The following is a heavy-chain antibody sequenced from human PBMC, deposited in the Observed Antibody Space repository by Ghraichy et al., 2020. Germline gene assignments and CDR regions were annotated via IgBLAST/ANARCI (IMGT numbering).Heavy chain of an antibody. V-gene: IGHV3-30*02. CDR1: GFTFSSYG. CDR2: IRYDGSNK. Sequence: GGSLRLSCAASGFTFSSYGMHWVRQAPGKGLEWVAFIRYDGSNKYYADSVKGRFTISRDNSKNTLYLQMNSLRAEDTAVYYCAKRIRYYYDSLRSDAFDIWGQGTMVTVSS. J-gene: IGHJ3*02. CDR3: AKRIRYYYDSLRSDAFDI. D-gene: IGHD3-22*01.